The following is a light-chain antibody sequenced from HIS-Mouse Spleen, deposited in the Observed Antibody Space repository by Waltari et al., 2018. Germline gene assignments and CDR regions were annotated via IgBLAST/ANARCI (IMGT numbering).Light chain of an antibody. CDR2: SNT. CDR1: SSNIGSNT. Sequence: QSVLTQPPSASGTPGQRVTISCSGSSSNIGSNTVNWYQQLPGTAPNLPIYSNTQRPSGVPDRFSGSKSGTSASLAISGLQSEDEADYYCAAWDDSLNGYVFGTGTKVTVL. J-gene: IGLJ1*01. V-gene: IGLV1-44*01. CDR3: AAWDDSLNGYV.